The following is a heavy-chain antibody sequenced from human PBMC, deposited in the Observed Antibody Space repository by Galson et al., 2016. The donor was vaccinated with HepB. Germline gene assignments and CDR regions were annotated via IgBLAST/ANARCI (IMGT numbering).Heavy chain of an antibody. Sequence: SLRLSCAASGFTFSSGWMSWGRQGPGKGLGWVANIKQDGSGKSYLDSVKGRFTISRDNAKNSLYLQMNSLRAEDTAVYYCAGAGGTTCIFAFDLWGRGTLVTVSS. D-gene: IGHD1-14*01. CDR3: AGAGGTTCIFAFDL. CDR2: IKQDGSGK. V-gene: IGHV3-7*04. J-gene: IGHJ3*01. CDR1: GFTFSSGW.